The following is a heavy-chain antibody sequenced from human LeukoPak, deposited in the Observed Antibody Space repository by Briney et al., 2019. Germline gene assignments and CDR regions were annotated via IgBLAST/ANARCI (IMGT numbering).Heavy chain of an antibody. CDR1: GGSISSYY. J-gene: IGHJ4*02. CDR2: INHSGST. V-gene: IGHV4-34*01. CDR3: ARGVFGSSFDY. D-gene: IGHD6-6*01. Sequence: SETLSLTCTVSGGSISSYYWSWIRQPPGKGLEWIGEINHSGSTNYNPSLKSRVTISVDTSKNQFSLKLSSVTAADTAVYYCARGVFGSSFDYWGQGTLVTVSS.